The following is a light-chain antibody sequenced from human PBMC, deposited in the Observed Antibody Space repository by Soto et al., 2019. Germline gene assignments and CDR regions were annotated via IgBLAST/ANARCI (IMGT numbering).Light chain of an antibody. CDR1: QRISNNY. CDR3: QQCDSSPGT. CDR2: GAF. V-gene: IGKV3-20*01. J-gene: IGKJ1*01. Sequence: EIVLTQSPGTLSLSPGERATLYCRASQRISNNYLAWYQKKPGQAPRLLIYGAFSRATGIPDRFSGSGSGTDFTLTISRLEPEDFAVFYCQQCDSSPGTFGQGTKVDNK.